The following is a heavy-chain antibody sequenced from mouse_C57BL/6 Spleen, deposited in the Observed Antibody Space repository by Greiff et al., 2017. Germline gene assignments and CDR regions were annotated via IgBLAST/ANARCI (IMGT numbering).Heavy chain of an antibody. CDR1: GFSLTSYG. Sequence: QVQLQQSGPGLVQPSQSLSITCTVSGFSLTSYGVHWVRQSPGKGLEWLGVIWSGGSTGYNAAFISRLSISKDNSKSQVFFKMNSLQADDTAIYYCAREDDYGAMDYWGQGTSVTGSS. J-gene: IGHJ4*01. CDR3: AREDDYGAMDY. V-gene: IGHV2-2*01. D-gene: IGHD2-4*01. CDR2: IWSGGST.